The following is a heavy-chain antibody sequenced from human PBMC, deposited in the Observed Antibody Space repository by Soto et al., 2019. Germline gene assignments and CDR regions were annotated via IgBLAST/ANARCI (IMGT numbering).Heavy chain of an antibody. D-gene: IGHD2-21*01. CDR3: AKTRFHYGVD. Sequence: QVQLVESGGGLVEPGGSLRLSCAISGFSFSDFFMSWIRQAPGKGLEWISEISSSGGATYYSDSLKGRFTISRDNAKDILYLEMNSLSPDDTALYYCAKTRFHYGVDWGQGAPVTVS. J-gene: IGHJ4*02. V-gene: IGHV3-11*01. CDR1: GFSFSDFF. CDR2: ISSSGGAT.